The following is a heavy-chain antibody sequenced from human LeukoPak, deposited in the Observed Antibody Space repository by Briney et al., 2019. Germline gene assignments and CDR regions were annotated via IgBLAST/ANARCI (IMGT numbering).Heavy chain of an antibody. V-gene: IGHV1-2*02. Sequence: ASVKVSCKASGYTFTGYYTHWVRQAPGQGLEWMGWINPNSGGTNYAQKFQGRVTMTRDTSISTAYMELSRLRSDDTAVYYCAREVSGSYSRDLDYWGQGTLVTVSS. D-gene: IGHD1-26*01. CDR2: INPNSGGT. CDR1: GYTFTGYY. CDR3: AREVSGSYSRDLDY. J-gene: IGHJ4*02.